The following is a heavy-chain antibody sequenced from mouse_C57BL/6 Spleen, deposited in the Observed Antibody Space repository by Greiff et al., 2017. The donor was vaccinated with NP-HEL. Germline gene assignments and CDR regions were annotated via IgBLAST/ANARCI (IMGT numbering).Heavy chain of an antibody. CDR1: GFTFSDYG. CDR3: ARGYYSNYEAMDY. J-gene: IGHJ4*01. D-gene: IGHD2-5*01. V-gene: IGHV5-17*01. Sequence: EVQGVESGGGLVKPGGSLKLSCAASGFTFSDYGMHWVRQAPEKGLEWVAYISSGSSTIYYADTVKGRFTISRDNAKNTLCLQMTSLRSEDTAMYYCARGYYSNYEAMDYWGQGTSVTVSS. CDR2: ISSGSSTI.